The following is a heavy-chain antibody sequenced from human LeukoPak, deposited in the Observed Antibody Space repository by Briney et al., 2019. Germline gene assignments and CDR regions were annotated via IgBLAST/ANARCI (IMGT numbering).Heavy chain of an antibody. V-gene: IGHV3-11*01. CDR1: GGSISSYY. J-gene: IGHJ6*03. CDR2: ISSSGSTI. Sequence: LSLTCTVAGGSISSYYWSWIRQAPGKGLEWVSYISSSGSTIYYADSVKGRFTISRDNAKNSLYLQMNSLRAEDTAVYYCARVACEVAKGYYYYMDVWGKGTMVTVSS. CDR3: ARVACEVAKGYYYYMDV.